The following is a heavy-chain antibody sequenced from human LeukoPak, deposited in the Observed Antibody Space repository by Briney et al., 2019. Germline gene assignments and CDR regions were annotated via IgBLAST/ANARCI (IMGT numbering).Heavy chain of an antibody. J-gene: IGHJ6*03. CDR3: ARDLGYCSGGSCYGPSSYYYYMDV. CDR1: GDSITSNY. CDR2: IYNRGST. D-gene: IGHD2-15*01. Sequence: SETLSLTCTVSGDSITSNYWSWIRQPPGKGLEWIGYIYNRGSTSYNPSLKSRVTISQDTSKNQFSLKLSSVTAADTAVYYCARDLGYCSGGSCYGPSSYYYYMDVWGKGTTVTVSS. V-gene: IGHV4-59*01.